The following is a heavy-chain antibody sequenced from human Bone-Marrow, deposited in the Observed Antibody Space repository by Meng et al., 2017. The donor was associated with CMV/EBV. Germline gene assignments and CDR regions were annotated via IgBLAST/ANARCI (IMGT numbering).Heavy chain of an antibody. Sequence: GGSLRLSCAASGFTFSSYAMSWVRQAPGKGLEWVSAISGSGGSTYYADSVKGRFTISRDNSKNTLYLQMNSLRAEDTALYYCAKEVYYYDSSGYPYYYYGMDVWGQGTTVTVSS. CDR1: GFTFSSYA. V-gene: IGHV3-23*01. J-gene: IGHJ6*02. CDR2: ISGSGGST. CDR3: AKEVYYYDSSGYPYYYYGMDV. D-gene: IGHD3-22*01.